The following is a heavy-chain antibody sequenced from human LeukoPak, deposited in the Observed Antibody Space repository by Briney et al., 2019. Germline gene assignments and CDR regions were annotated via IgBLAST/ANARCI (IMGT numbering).Heavy chain of an antibody. CDR1: GFTFSRYA. CDR3: ARVDVAART. Sequence: GGSLRPSCVVSGFTFSRYAMSWVRQAPGKGLEWVSAIDGSGGNTFYADSVKGRFTISRDNAKNSLYLQMNSLRAEDTAVYYCARVDVAARTWGQGTLVTVSS. V-gene: IGHV3-23*01. J-gene: IGHJ5*02. D-gene: IGHD6-13*01. CDR2: IDGSGGNT.